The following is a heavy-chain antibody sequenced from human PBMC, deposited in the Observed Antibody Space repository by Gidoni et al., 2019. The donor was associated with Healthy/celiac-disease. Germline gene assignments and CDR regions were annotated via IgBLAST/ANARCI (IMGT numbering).Heavy chain of an antibody. CDR2: IIRILGIA. D-gene: IGHD5-12*01. CDR1: GGTFRSYA. J-gene: IGHJ5*02. V-gene: IGHV1-69*09. Sequence: QVQLVQSGAEVKKPGSSVKVSCKASGGTFRSYAISWVRQAPGQGLEWMWRIIRILGIANYAQKFQGRVTITADKSTSTAYMELSSLRSEDTAVYYCAETYSGYDPNWFDPWGQGTLVTVSS. CDR3: AETYSGYDPNWFDP.